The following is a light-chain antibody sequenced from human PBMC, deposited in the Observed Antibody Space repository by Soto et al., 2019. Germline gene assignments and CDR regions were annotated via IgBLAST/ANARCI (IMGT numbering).Light chain of an antibody. Sequence: EIVLTQSPGTLSLSPGERATLSCRASQSVSSSYLAWYQQKPGQAPRLLIYGASSRATGIPDRFSGSGSGTDFTLTISRLEPEDFAVYYCQHYGSSLYTFGQG. CDR3: QHYGSSLYT. CDR1: QSVSSSY. J-gene: IGKJ2*01. V-gene: IGKV3-20*01. CDR2: GAS.